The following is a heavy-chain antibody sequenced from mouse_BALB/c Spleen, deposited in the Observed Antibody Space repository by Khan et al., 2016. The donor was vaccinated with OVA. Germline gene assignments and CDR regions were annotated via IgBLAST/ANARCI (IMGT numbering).Heavy chain of an antibody. CDR2: ISSGGSLT. CDR1: GFTFSSYA. Sequence: EVELVESGGGLVKPGGSLKVSCAASGFTFSSYAMSWVRQTPEKRLEWVATISSGGSLTYYPDSVQGRFTISRDNGKNTLYLLMSSLRAEDTAMYYCVRVYCGYFDYWGQGTTLTVSS. CDR3: VRVYCGYFDY. V-gene: IGHV5-9-3*01. D-gene: IGHD2-1*01. J-gene: IGHJ2*01.